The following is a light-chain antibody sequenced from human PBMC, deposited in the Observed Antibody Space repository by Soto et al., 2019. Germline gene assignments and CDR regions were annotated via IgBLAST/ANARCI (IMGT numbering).Light chain of an antibody. V-gene: IGLV2-11*01. CDR2: DVS. Sequence: QSALTQPRSVSGSPGQSVTISCTGTSSDVGGYNHVSWYQQHPGKAPKLMIYDVSKRPSGVPDRFSGSKSGNTASLTISGLQAEDEADYYCCSYAGSYTPFGGGTKLTVL. J-gene: IGLJ2*01. CDR3: CSYAGSYTP. CDR1: SSDVGGYNH.